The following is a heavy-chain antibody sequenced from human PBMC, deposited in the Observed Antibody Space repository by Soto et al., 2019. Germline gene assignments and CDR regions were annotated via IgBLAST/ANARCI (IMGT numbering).Heavy chain of an antibody. Sequence: QVQLVESGGGVVQPGRSLRLSCAASGFTFDNYGLHWVRQAPGKGLEWVAVISYDGSKKFYADSVTGRFTISRDNSKNTLYLQMNTLRVKDTAVYYCAKDLDVVVVVTATRGLDVWGQGTTVTVSS. CDR3: AKDLDVVVVVTATRGLDV. J-gene: IGHJ6*02. CDR2: ISYDGSKK. V-gene: IGHV3-30*18. CDR1: GFTFDNYG. D-gene: IGHD2-15*01.